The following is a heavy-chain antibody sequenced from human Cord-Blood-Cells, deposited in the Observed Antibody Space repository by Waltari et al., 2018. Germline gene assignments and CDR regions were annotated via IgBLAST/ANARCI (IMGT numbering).Heavy chain of an antibody. CDR3: ARPHGSGSYYYCDY. CDR2: IDYRGST. D-gene: IGHD3-10*01. V-gene: IGHV4-59*08. J-gene: IGHJ4*02. CDR1: GGSIRSYY. Sequence: QVQLQESGPGLVKPSETLSLTCTVSGGSIRSYYWSWIRQPPGKGLEWIGYIDYRGSTNYNPSLKSRVTISVATSKNQFSLKLSSVTAADTAVYYCARPHGSGSYYYCDYWGQGTLVTVSS.